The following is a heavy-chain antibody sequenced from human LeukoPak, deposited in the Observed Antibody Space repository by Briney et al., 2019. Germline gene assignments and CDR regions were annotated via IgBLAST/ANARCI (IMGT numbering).Heavy chain of an antibody. CDR1: GFTFSYHV. V-gene: IGHV3-23*01. D-gene: IGHD3-10*01. CDR2: ISGSGSSTYYGSSST. CDR3: AKGYGSGSSYSFGLDP. J-gene: IGHJ5*02. Sequence: GGSLRLSCAASGFTFSYHVMSWVRQAPGRGLEWVSAISGSGSSTYYGSSSTYYADSDKGRFTISRDNSKNRLYLQMNSLRAEDTAVYYSAKGYGSGSSYSFGLDPWGQGTLVTVSS.